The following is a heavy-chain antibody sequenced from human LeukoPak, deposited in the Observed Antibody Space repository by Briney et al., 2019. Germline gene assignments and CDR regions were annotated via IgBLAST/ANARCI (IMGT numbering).Heavy chain of an antibody. CDR3: ARQDPYCGGDCYWV. Sequence: SETLSLTCAVYGGSFSGYYWSWIRQPPGKGLEWIGEINHSGSTNYNPSLKSRVTISVDTSKNQFSLKLSSVTAADTAVYYCARQDPYCGGDCYWVWGQGTLVTVSS. D-gene: IGHD2-21*02. CDR2: INHSGST. V-gene: IGHV4-34*01. J-gene: IGHJ4*02. CDR1: GGSFSGYY.